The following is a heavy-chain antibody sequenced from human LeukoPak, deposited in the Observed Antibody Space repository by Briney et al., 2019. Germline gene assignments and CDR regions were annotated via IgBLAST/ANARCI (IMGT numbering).Heavy chain of an antibody. CDR1: GVSISSSNSY. J-gene: IGHJ3*02. D-gene: IGHD3-3*01. CDR2: IYHSGST. V-gene: IGHV4-39*07. Sequence: SETLSLTCTVSGVSISSSNSYWGWFRQPPGKGLEWIGSIYHSGSTYYNPSLKSRVTISVDTSKNQFSLKLSSVTAADTAVYYCARDKPPDFWSGPNPFDIWGQGTMVTVSS. CDR3: ARDKPPDFWSGPNPFDI.